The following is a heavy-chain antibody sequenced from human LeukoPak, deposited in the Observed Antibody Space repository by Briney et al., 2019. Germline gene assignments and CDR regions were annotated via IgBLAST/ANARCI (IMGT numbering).Heavy chain of an antibody. CDR3: AKEWELYAFDI. V-gene: IGHV3-30*18. CDR1: GFAFSTYA. Sequence: PGGSLRLSCTASGFAFSTYAMHWVRQAPGKGLEWVAVISYDGSNKYYADSVKGRFTISRDNSKNTLYLQMNSLRAEDTAVYYCAKEWELYAFDIWGQGTMVTVSS. D-gene: IGHD1-26*01. CDR2: ISYDGSNK. J-gene: IGHJ3*02.